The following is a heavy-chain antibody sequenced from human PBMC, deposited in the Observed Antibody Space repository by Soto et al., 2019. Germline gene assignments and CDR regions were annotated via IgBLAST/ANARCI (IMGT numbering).Heavy chain of an antibody. Sequence: QVQLQESGPGLVKPSQTLSLTCTVSGGSIRSGGYYWSWIRQHPGKGLEWIGYIYYSGSTYYNPSLKSRVTISVDTSKNQFSLKLSSVTAADTAVNYCARDYYGDRGGGFDYWGQGTLVTVSS. D-gene: IGHD4-17*01. V-gene: IGHV4-31*03. CDR2: IYYSGST. J-gene: IGHJ4*02. CDR3: ARDYYGDRGGGFDY. CDR1: GGSIRSGGYY.